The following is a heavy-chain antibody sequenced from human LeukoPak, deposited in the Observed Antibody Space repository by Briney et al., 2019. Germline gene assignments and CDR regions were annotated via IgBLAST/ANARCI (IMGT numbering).Heavy chain of an antibody. CDR3: ARDPRHDDFWSRFDP. V-gene: IGHV1-46*01. D-gene: IGHD3-3*01. Sequence: ASVKVSCKASGYTLTNYYMHWVRQAPGQGPEWMGIINPSDGSTSYAQKFQGRVTMTRDTSTSTVYMELSSLRSEDTAVYYCARDPRHDDFWSRFDPWGQGTLVTVSS. CDR2: INPSDGST. J-gene: IGHJ5*02. CDR1: GYTLTNYY.